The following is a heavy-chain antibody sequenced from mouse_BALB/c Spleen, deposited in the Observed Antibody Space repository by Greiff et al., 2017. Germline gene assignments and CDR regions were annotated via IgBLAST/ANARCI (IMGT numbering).Heavy chain of an antibody. V-gene: IGHV1-4*01. CDR3: ARWEYGNYAWFAY. CDR2: INPSSGYT. J-gene: IGHJ3*01. D-gene: IGHD2-10*02. CDR1: GYTFTSYT. Sequence: VQLQQSGAELARPGASVKMSCKASGYTFTSYTMHWVKQRPGQGLEWIGYINPSSGYTNYNQKFKDKATLTADKSSSTAYMQLSSLTSEDSAVYYCARWEYGNYAWFAYWGQGTLVTVSA.